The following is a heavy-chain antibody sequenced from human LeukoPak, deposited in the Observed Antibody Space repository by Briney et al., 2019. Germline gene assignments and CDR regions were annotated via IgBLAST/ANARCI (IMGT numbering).Heavy chain of an antibody. Sequence: PGGSLRLSCAGSGFTFSSYGMHWVRQAPGKGLEWVAVIWYDGSNKYYADSVKGRFTISRDNSKNTLYLQMNSLRAEDTAVYYCARDGRPTNYYDSSGYYNYWGQGTLVTVSS. CDR2: IWYDGSNK. CDR3: ARDGRPTNYYDSSGYYNY. D-gene: IGHD3-22*01. CDR1: GFTFSSYG. V-gene: IGHV3-33*01. J-gene: IGHJ4*02.